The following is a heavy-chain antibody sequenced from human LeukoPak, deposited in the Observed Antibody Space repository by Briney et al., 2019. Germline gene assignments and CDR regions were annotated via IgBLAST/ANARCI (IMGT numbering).Heavy chain of an antibody. CDR1: GFTFSSYS. CDR3: ARVGCGGDCYYDY. CDR2: ISSSSSTI. J-gene: IGHJ4*02. D-gene: IGHD2-21*02. V-gene: IGHV3-48*01. Sequence: PGGSLRLSCAASGFTFSSYSMNWVRQAPGKGLEWVSYISSSSSTIYYADSVKGRFTISRDNAKNSLYLQMNSLRAEDTAVYYCARVGCGGDCYYDYWGQGTLVTVSS.